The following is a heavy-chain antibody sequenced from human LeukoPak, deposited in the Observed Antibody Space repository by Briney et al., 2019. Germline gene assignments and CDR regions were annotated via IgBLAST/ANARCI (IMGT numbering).Heavy chain of an antibody. D-gene: IGHD1-26*01. CDR3: AKDLSGTYAFDI. CDR2: ISGSGGST. Sequence: PGGSLRLSCAASGFTFSSYAMSWVRQAPGKGLEWVSAISGSGGSTYYADSVKGRFTISRDNSKNTLYLQMNSLRAEDTPVYYCAKDLSGTYAFDIWGQGTMVTVSS. J-gene: IGHJ3*02. V-gene: IGHV3-23*01. CDR1: GFTFSSYA.